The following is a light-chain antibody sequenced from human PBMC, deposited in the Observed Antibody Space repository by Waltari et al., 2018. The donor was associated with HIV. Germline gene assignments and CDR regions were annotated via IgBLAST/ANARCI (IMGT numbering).Light chain of an antibody. CDR1: QSVGSNT. V-gene: IGKV3-20*01. CDR2: GAS. J-gene: IGKJ2*01. Sequence: EIVLPLSPGTLSLSPGGSATLSCRASQSVGSNTLAWYQQKPGQAPRLLIYGASSRATGIPDRFSGSGSGTDFTLTISRLEPEDIAVYFCQQYGSSPGTFGQGTKLEIK. CDR3: QQYGSSPGT.